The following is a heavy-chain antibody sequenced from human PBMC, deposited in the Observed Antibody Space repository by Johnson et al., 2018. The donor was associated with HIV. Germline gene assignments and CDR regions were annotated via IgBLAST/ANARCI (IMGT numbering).Heavy chain of an antibody. D-gene: IGHD6-19*01. V-gene: IGHV3-66*01. CDR2: IYSGGST. Sequence: VQLVESGGGVVQPGGSLRLSCAASGFTVSGKYMTWVRQAPGKGLEWVSLIYSGGSTYYADSVKGRFSISRDSSKNTVYLQMNSLRAGDTAIYYCARGGSSGWSGFLAFDIWGQGTMVTVSS. CDR1: GFTVSGKY. CDR3: ARGGSSGWSGFLAFDI. J-gene: IGHJ3*02.